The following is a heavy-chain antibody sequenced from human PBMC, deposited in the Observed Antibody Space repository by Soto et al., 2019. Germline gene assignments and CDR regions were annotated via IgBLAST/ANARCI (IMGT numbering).Heavy chain of an antibody. Sequence: GGSLRLSCAASGFTFSNAWMNWVRQAPGKGLEWVGRIKSKTDGGTTDYAAPVKGRFTISRDDSKNTLYLQMNSLKTEDTAVYYCTTERIENYYGSGSYDRRDYWGQGTLVTVSS. CDR3: TTERIENYYGSGSYDRRDY. CDR1: GFTFSNAW. CDR2: IKSKTDGGTT. V-gene: IGHV3-15*07. J-gene: IGHJ4*02. D-gene: IGHD3-10*01.